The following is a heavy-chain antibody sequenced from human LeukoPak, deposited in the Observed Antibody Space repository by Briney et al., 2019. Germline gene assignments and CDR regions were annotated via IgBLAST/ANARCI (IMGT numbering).Heavy chain of an antibody. CDR3: ATDHSGWWVRAVGAPLVVDY. CDR2: ISGSGGST. D-gene: IGHD1-26*01. V-gene: IGHV3-23*01. Sequence: GGSLRLSCAASGFTFSNYAMSWVRQAPGKGLEWVSAISGSGGSTYYADSVKGRFTISRDNSKNTLYLQMNSLRAEDTAVYYCATDHSGWWVRAVGAPLVVDYWGQGTLVTVSS. J-gene: IGHJ4*02. CDR1: GFTFSNYA.